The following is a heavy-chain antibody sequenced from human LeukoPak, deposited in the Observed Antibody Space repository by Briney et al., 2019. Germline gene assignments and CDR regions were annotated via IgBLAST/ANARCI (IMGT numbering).Heavy chain of an antibody. CDR3: VKDRRLMSYYDSSGYYWYYFDY. D-gene: IGHD3-22*01. J-gene: IGHJ4*02. CDR1: GFTFDDYA. CDR2: ISGDGGST. V-gene: IGHV3-43*02. Sequence: PGGSLRLSCAASGFTFDDYAMHWVRQAPGKGLEWVSLISGDGGSTYYADSVKGRFTISRDNSKNSLYLQMNSLRTKDTALYYCVKDRRLMSYYDSSGYYWYYFDYWGQGTLVTVSS.